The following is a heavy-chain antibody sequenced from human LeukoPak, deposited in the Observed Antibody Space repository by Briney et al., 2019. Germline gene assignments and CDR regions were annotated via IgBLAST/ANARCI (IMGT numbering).Heavy chain of an antibody. J-gene: IGHJ4*02. CDR2: INPSGGST. Sequence: ASVKVSCKASGYTFTSYYLHWVRQAPGQGLEWMGIINPSGGSTSYAQKFQDRVTMTRDTSTSTVYLELSSLGSEDTAMYYCARRGSYYNVADYWGQGTLVTVSP. V-gene: IGHV1-46*01. CDR3: ARRGSYYNVADY. CDR1: GYTFTSYY. D-gene: IGHD1-26*01.